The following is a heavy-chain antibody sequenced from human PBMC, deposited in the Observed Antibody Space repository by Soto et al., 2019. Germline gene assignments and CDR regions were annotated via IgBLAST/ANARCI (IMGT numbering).Heavy chain of an antibody. CDR1: GFTFSSYA. CDR3: AKGPIFGVENIYDY. Sequence: DVQLLESGGDLVQPGGSLRLSCAASGFTFSSYAMSWVRQAPGKGLEWVSSMSGAGRSSYDADYVKGRFTIARYNSKNTLYLQMNNPRAEDTALYYCAKGPIFGVENIYDYWGQGTLVTVSS. V-gene: IGHV3-23*01. CDR2: MSGAGRSS. J-gene: IGHJ4*02. D-gene: IGHD3-3*01.